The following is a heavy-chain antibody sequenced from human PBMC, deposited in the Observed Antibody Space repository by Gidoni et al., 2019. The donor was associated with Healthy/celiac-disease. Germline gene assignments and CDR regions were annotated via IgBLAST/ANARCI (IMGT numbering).Heavy chain of an antibody. V-gene: IGHV4-34*01. CDR2: INHSGST. Sequence: QVQLQQWGAGLLVPSETLSLTCAVYGGSFSGYYWSWIRQPPGKGLEWSGEINHSGSTNYNPSLKSRVTISVDTSKNQFSLKLSSVTAADTAVYYCARGFGIAVAGTRKFRCYFDYWGQGTLVTVSS. CDR3: ARGFGIAVAGTRKFRCYFDY. D-gene: IGHD6-19*01. J-gene: IGHJ4*02. CDR1: GGSFSGYY.